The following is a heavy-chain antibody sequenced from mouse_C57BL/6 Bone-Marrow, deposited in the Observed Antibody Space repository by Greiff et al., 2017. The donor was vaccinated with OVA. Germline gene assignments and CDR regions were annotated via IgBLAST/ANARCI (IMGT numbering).Heavy chain of an antibody. D-gene: IGHD1-1*01. CDR3: ARQSTVVDYFDY. CDR2: ISNLAYSI. CDR1: GFTFSDYG. Sequence: DVMLVESGGGLVQPGGSLKLSCAASGFTFSDYGMAWVRQAPRKGPEWVAFISNLAYSIYYADTVTGRFTISRENAKNTLYLEMSSLRSEDTAMYYCARQSTVVDYFDYWGQGTTLTVSS. J-gene: IGHJ2*01. V-gene: IGHV5-15*01.